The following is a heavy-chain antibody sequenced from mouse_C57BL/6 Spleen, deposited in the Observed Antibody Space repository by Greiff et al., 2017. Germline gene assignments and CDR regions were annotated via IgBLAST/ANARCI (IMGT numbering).Heavy chain of an antibody. CDR1: GYTFTSYW. J-gene: IGHJ4*01. Sequence: QVQLQQPGAELVMPGASVKLSCKASGYTFTSYWMHWVKQRPGQGLEWIGEIDPSDSYTNYNQKFKGKSTLTVDKSSSTAYMQLSSLTSEDSAVYYCAATVVASYYAMDYGGQGTSVTVSS. CDR2: IDPSDSYT. D-gene: IGHD1-1*01. V-gene: IGHV1-69*01. CDR3: AATVVASYYAMDY.